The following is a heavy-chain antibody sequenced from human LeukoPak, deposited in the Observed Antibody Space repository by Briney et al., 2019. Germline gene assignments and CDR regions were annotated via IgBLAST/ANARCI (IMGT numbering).Heavy chain of an antibody. CDR3: ASDPGGSGYSFDS. J-gene: IGHJ5*01. CDR1: GVTFSSYG. D-gene: IGHD6-19*01. Sequence: GGSLRLSCTASGVTFSSYGMHWVRQAPGKGLEWVAIIWYDGYNKYYADSVKGRFTISRDNSKNTLYLQMNSLRAEDTAIYYCASDPGGSGYSFDSWGQGTLVTVSS. V-gene: IGHV3-33*01. CDR2: IWYDGYNK.